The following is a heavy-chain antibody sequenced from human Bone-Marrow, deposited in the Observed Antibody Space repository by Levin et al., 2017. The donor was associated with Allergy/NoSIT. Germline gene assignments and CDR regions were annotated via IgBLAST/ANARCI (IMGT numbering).Heavy chain of an antibody. CDR2: NIPVSGTT. CDR1: GGTFKNYA. Sequence: SVKVSCKASGGTFKNYAVNWVRQAPGQGLEWMGGNIPVSGTTNYAQKFQGRVTIIADTSSDIAYLHLNSLTSEDTGVYYCARGPFVATTTFFDYWGQGTLVTVSS. CDR3: ARGPFVATTTFFDY. D-gene: IGHD5-12*01. J-gene: IGHJ4*02. V-gene: IGHV1-69*06.